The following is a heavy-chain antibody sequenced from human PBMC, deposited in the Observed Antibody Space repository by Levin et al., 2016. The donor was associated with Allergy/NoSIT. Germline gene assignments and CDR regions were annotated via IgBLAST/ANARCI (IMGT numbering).Heavy chain of an antibody. CDR2: ISYDGGAQ. V-gene: IGHV3-30*04. CDR3: ARGIDITLLRGVEN. CDR1: GFTFYDYA. Sequence: GESLKISCAASGFTFYDYAMYWVRQAPGKGLEWVALISYDGGAQFYADSVKGRFLISRDNSKNTLYLQLNSLRPDDTAVYYCARGIDITLLRGVENWGQGTVVTVSS. J-gene: IGHJ4*03. D-gene: IGHD3-10*01.